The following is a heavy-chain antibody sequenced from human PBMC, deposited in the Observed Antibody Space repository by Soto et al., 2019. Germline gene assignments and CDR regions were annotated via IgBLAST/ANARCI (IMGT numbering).Heavy chain of an antibody. D-gene: IGHD3-16*02. CDR1: GGSISSTGYY. J-gene: IGHJ5*02. Sequence: SETLSLTCTVSGGSISSTGYYWGWIRQPPGKGLEWIGSIYYSGSTSYNPSLQSRVTMSVDTSKNQLSLKVSSVTAADTAVYYCARENDYVWGSYRLNWFDPWGQGTLVTVSS. V-gene: IGHV4-39*02. CDR3: ARENDYVWGSYRLNWFDP. CDR2: IYYSGST.